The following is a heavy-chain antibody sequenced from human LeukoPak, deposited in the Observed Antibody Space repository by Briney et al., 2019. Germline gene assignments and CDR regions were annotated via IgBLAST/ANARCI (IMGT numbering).Heavy chain of an antibody. CDR2: INHSGST. CDR3: ARGGIAVAGTFDY. V-gene: IGHV4-34*01. CDR1: GGSFSGYY. Sequence: SETLSLTCAVYGGSFSGYYWSWIRRPPGKGLEWIGEINHSGSTNYNPSLKSRVTISVDTSKNQFSLKLSSVTAADTAVYYCARGGIAVAGTFDYWGQGTLVTVSS. J-gene: IGHJ4*02. D-gene: IGHD6-19*01.